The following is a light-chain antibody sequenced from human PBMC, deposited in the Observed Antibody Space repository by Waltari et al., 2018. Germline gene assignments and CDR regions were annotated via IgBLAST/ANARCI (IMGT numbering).Light chain of an antibody. Sequence: QSALTQPASVSGSPGQSITISCTGTTRDVGRYNYVSWSQCHPGKAPDLIIYEVTNRPSGVSDRFSGSKSGNTASLSISGLQPEDEADYYCSSYTSIKTPYVVFGGGTKVTVL. CDR1: TRDVGRYNY. CDR2: EVT. CDR3: SSYTSIKTPYVV. V-gene: IGLV2-14*01. J-gene: IGLJ2*01.